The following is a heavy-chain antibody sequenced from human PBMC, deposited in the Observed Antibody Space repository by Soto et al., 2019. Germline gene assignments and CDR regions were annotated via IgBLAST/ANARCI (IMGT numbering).Heavy chain of an antibody. J-gene: IGHJ4*02. V-gene: IGHV3-23*01. CDR3: AKDRPNYYGAGGGYYKAGGDY. Sequence: EVQLLGSGGGLVQPGGSLRLSCAASGLTFSTYAMSWVRQAPGKGLEWVSSISGNGANTYYTDSVKGRFIISRDNSKNTPFRKTNSLSAEDTALYYCAKDRPNYYGAGGGYYKAGGDYWGQGTLVTVSS. CDR2: ISGNGANT. CDR1: GLTFSTYA. D-gene: IGHD3-10*01.